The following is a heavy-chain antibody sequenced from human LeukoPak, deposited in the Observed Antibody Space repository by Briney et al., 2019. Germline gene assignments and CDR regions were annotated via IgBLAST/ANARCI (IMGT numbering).Heavy chain of an antibody. CDR3: ASPQWLATENYFDY. D-gene: IGHD6-19*01. Sequence: GGSLRLSCAASGFTFSSYWMSWVRQAPGKGLEWVANIKQDGSEKYYVDSVKGRFTISRDNAKNSLYLQMNSLRAEDTAVYYCASPQWLATENYFDYWGQGTLATVSS. CDR2: IKQDGSEK. J-gene: IGHJ4*02. V-gene: IGHV3-7*01. CDR1: GFTFSSYW.